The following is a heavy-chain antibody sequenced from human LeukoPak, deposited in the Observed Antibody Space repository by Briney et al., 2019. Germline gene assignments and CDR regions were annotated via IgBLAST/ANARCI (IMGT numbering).Heavy chain of an antibody. V-gene: IGHV1-18*01. J-gene: IGHJ2*01. CDR2: ISAYNGNT. CDR3: ARDRLRAGIQLWTWGFDL. Sequence: GASVKVSCKASGYTFTSYGISWVRQAPGQGLEWRGWISAYNGNTNYAQKLQGRVTMTTDTSTSTAYMELRSLRSDATAVYYCARDRLRAGIQLWTWGFDLWGRGTLVTVSS. D-gene: IGHD5-18*01. CDR1: GYTFTSYG.